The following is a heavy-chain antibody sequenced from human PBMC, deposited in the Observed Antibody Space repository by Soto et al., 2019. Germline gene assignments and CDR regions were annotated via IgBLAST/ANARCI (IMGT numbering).Heavy chain of an antibody. Sequence: WTWIRQPPGKGLEWIGYIYHSETTNYNASLRSRVTISVATSKNQFSLRLTSVTAADTAVYHCARYRDYGDYGYFDSWGQGTLVTVSS. CDR3: ARYRDYGDYGYFDS. CDR2: IYHSETT. D-gene: IGHD4-17*01. V-gene: IGHV4-59*01. J-gene: IGHJ4*02.